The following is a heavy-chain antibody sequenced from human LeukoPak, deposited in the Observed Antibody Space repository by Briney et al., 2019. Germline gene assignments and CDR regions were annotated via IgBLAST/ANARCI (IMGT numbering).Heavy chain of an antibody. D-gene: IGHD5-18*01. CDR3: STIKRGDIFGYFDF. CDR1: GGSISSYH. V-gene: IGHV4-59*01. CDR2: MYYTGVS. Sequence: SETLSLTCTFSGGSISSYHWNWIRQTPGKGPEWIGYMYYTGVSNYNPSLKSRVAISVDSSKTQFSLKVTSVTAADTAIYYCSTIKRGDIFGYFDFWGQGALVTVSS. J-gene: IGHJ4*02.